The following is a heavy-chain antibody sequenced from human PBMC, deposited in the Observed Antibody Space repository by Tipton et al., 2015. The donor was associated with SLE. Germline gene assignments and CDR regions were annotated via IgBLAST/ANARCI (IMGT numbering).Heavy chain of an antibody. CDR2: IYYSGST. D-gene: IGHD6-13*01. V-gene: IGHV4-39*07. Sequence: LRLSCTVSGGSISSSSYYWGWIRQPPGKGLEWIGSIYYSGSTYYNPSLKSRVTISVDTSKNQFSLKLSSVTAADTAVYYCARGGGGDSSSWYGSSGAIDYWGQGILVTVSS. CDR3: ARGGGGDSSSWYGSSGAIDY. J-gene: IGHJ4*02. CDR1: GGSISSSSYY.